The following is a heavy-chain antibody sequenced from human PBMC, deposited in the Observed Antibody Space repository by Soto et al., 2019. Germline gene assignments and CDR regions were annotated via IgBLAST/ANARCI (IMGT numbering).Heavy chain of an antibody. CDR2: ISAYNGNT. D-gene: IGHD2-15*01. J-gene: IGHJ4*02. Sequence: QVQLMQSGAEVKKPGASVKVSCKASDYTFTRYGIAWVRQAPGQELEWMGWISAYNGNTDYAQRFQGRVTMTTDASTSTAYMELRSLRNDDTAVYYCARVYSRFYSTSETDYWGQGTLVTVSS. CDR3: ARVYSRFYSTSETDY. V-gene: IGHV1-18*01. CDR1: DYTFTRYG.